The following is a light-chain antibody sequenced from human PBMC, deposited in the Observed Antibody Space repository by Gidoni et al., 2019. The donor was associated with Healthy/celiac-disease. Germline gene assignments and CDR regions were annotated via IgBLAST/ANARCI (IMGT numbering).Light chain of an antibody. CDR2: EGS. V-gene: IGLV2-23*01. Sequence: QSALTQPASVSGSPGQSITISCTGTSSDVGSYNLSSWYQQHPGTAPKLMIHEGSKRPSGVSNRFSGSKSGNTASLTISGLQAEDEADYYCCSYAGSSTLVFGGGTKLTVL. J-gene: IGLJ2*01. CDR3: CSYAGSSTLV. CDR1: SSDVGSYNL.